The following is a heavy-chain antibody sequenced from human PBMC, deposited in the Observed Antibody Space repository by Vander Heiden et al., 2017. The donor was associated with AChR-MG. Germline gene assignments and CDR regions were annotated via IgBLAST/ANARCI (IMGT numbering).Heavy chain of an antibody. J-gene: IGHJ6*02. V-gene: IGHV3-23*01. CDR2: IRGGGGST. D-gene: IGHD3-3*01. CDR3: AKDRAGITIFGVVIVDYGMDV. CDR1: GFTFSRYA. Sequence: EVQLLESGGGLVQPGGSLRLSCAASGFTFSRYAMSWVRQAPGKGLEWVSAIRGGGGSTYYADSVKGRFTISRDNSKNTLYLQMNSLRAEDTAVYYCAKDRAGITIFGVVIVDYGMDVWGQGTTVTVSS.